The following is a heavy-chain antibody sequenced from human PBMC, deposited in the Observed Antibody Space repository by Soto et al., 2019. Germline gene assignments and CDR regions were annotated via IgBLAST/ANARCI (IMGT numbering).Heavy chain of an antibody. CDR3: ATEQYGSGRGGFDH. Sequence: QVQLVQSGAEVKKPGSSVKVSCKASGGTFRKYAINWVRLAPGQGLEWMGGLITIFGKADYAHNFQGRVTITANEYTNTGYMQLNSLRSEDTAVYYCATEQYGSGRGGFDHWGQGTLVTVSS. V-gene: IGHV1-69*01. D-gene: IGHD6-19*01. CDR1: GGTFRKYA. CDR2: LITIFGKA. J-gene: IGHJ5*02.